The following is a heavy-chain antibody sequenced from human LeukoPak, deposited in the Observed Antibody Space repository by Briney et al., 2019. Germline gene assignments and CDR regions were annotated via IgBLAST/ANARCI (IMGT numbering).Heavy chain of an antibody. D-gene: IGHD3-10*01. CDR1: GYSFTGYG. CDR2: ISAYNGNT. CDR3: ARCSRYYYGSGSYYNSDDAFDI. Sequence: ASVKVSCKASGYSFTGYGISWVRQAPGQGLEWMGWISAYNGNTNYAQKLQGRVTMTTDTSTSTAYMELRSLRSDDTAVYYCARCSRYYYGSGSYYNSDDAFDIWGHGTMVTVSS. V-gene: IGHV1-18*04. J-gene: IGHJ3*02.